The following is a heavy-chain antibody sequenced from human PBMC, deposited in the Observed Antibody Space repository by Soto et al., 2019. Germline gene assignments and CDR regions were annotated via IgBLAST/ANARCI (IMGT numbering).Heavy chain of an antibody. D-gene: IGHD5-12*01. V-gene: IGHV3-33*01. Sequence: GGSLRLSCAASGYTFTTYGMHWVRQAPGKGLEWVAAIWFDGSKRFHADSVKGRFTISRDDSKNTLFLQMNSLKTEDTAVYYCTRDSYDHPPNDYWAQGTLVTVSS. CDR2: IWFDGSKR. J-gene: IGHJ4*02. CDR1: GYTFTTYG. CDR3: TRDSYDHPPNDY.